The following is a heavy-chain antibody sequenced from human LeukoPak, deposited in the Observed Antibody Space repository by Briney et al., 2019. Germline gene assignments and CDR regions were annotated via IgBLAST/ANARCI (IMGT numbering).Heavy chain of an antibody. CDR1: GFTFSSYA. Sequence: PGGSLRLSCAASGFTFSSYAMSWVRQAPGKGLEWVAVIWYDGSNKYYADSVKGRFTISRDNSKNTLYLQMNSLRAEDTAVYYCARAQWELGSFDYWGQGTLVTVSS. J-gene: IGHJ4*02. V-gene: IGHV3-33*08. CDR2: IWYDGSNK. D-gene: IGHD1-26*01. CDR3: ARAQWELGSFDY.